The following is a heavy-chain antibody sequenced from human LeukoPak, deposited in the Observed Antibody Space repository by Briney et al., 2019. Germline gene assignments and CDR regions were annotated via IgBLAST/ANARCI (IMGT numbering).Heavy chain of an antibody. Sequence: ASVKVSCKASGYTFTDSFIHWVRQAPGQGPEWMGRMNGNSGVTMYAQTLQDRVTMTRDTSISTAYMELSSLRSEDTAVYYCARGRGLLWFDPWGQGSLVTVSS. CDR3: ARGRGLLWFDP. J-gene: IGHJ5*02. D-gene: IGHD4-17*01. CDR2: MNGNSGVT. V-gene: IGHV1-2*06. CDR1: GYTFTDSF.